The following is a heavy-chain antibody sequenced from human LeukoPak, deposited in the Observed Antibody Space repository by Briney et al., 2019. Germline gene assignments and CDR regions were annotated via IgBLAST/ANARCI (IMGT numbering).Heavy chain of an antibody. Sequence: AASVKVSCKASGYTFTDYYYIHWVRQAPGQGLEWMGWLNPKSGDTNYAQKFQGRVTVTRDTSISTAYMELSRLRSDDTAVYYCARPSSTDYVWGQGTQVTVSS. J-gene: IGHJ4*02. CDR2: LNPKSGDT. CDR1: GYTFTDYY. V-gene: IGHV1-2*02. CDR3: ARPSSTDYV. D-gene: IGHD2-2*01.